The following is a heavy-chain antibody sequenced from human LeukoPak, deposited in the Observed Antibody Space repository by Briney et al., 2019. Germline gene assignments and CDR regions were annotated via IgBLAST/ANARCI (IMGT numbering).Heavy chain of an antibody. Sequence: GGSLRLSCAASGFTFSSYGMHWVRQAPGKGLEWVAFIRYDGSNKYYADSVKGRFTISRDNSKNMLYLQMNSLRAEDTAVYYCAKDRVVVTPVDAFDIWGQGTMVTVSS. V-gene: IGHV3-30*02. CDR2: IRYDGSNK. CDR1: GFTFSSYG. D-gene: IGHD4-23*01. J-gene: IGHJ3*02. CDR3: AKDRVVVTPVDAFDI.